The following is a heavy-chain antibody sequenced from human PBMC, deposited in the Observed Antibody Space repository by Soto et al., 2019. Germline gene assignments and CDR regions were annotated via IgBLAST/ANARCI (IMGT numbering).Heavy chain of an antibody. CDR3: AKDPGEDTYYFDY. CDR1: GFTFSSYA. CDR2: ISGSGGST. D-gene: IGHD3-10*01. Sequence: PGGSLRLSCAASGFTFSSYAMSWVRQAPGKGLEWVSAISGSGGSTYYTDSVKGRFTISRDNSKNTLYLQMNSLRAEDTALYYCAKDPGEDTYYFDYWGQGTLVTVSS. V-gene: IGHV3-23*01. J-gene: IGHJ4*02.